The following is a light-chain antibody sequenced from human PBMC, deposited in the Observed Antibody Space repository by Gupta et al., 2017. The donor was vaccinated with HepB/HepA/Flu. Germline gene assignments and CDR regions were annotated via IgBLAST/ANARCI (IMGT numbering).Light chain of an antibody. V-gene: IGKV3-20*01. CDR3: QQYGSSHGFT. CDR2: GAS. CDR1: QSVSSSY. Sequence: EIVLTPAPGILSLSPGERATLSCRASQSVSSSYLAWYQRKPGQAPTLLIYGASNRATGIPDRFSGRGSGTDFTLTISRLEPEDFAVYYCQQYGSSHGFTFGQGTRL. J-gene: IGKJ5*01.